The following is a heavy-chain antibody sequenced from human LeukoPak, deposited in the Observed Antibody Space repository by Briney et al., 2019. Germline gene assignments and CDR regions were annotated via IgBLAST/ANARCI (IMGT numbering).Heavy chain of an antibody. D-gene: IGHD3-10*01. CDR1: GFTFDDYG. J-gene: IGHJ5*02. Sequence: PGGSLRLSCAASGFTFDDYGMSWVRQAPGKGLEWVSGINWNGGSTGYAVSVKGRFTISRDNAKNSLYLQMNSLRAEDTALYYCARDLRRGLYYYGSGVNWFDPWGQGTLVTVSS. CDR3: ARDLRRGLYYYGSGVNWFDP. V-gene: IGHV3-20*04. CDR2: INWNGGST.